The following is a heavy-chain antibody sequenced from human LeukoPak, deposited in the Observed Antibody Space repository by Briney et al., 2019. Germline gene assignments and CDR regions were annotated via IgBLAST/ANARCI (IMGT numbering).Heavy chain of an antibody. J-gene: IGHJ4*02. CDR3: VRDPESSAFDL. CDR2: IKQDGSVK. Sequence: GGSLRLSCAASGFSFSTYFMSWVRQTPEQGLEFVANIKQDGSVKNYMDSLKGRSTISRDNARESLYLEINSLRVDDTAVYFCVRDPESSAFDLWGQGALVTVSS. CDR1: GFSFSTYF. V-gene: IGHV3-7*01.